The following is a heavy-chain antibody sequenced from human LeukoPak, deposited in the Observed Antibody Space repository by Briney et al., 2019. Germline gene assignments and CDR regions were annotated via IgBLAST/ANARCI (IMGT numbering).Heavy chain of an antibody. V-gene: IGHV4-59*01. CDR1: GGSISSYY. CDR2: IYYTGST. Sequence: SETLSLTCSVSGGSISSYYWSWIRQPPGKGLEWIGYIYYTGSTNYTPSLKNRVTISLDTSKNQVSLKLRSVTAADTAVYYCARDTGYIWFDPWGQGTLVTVSS. D-gene: IGHD5-18*01. J-gene: IGHJ5*02. CDR3: ARDTGYIWFDP.